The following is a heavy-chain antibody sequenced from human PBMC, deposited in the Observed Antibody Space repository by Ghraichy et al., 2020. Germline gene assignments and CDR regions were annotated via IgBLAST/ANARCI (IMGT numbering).Heavy chain of an antibody. V-gene: IGHV4-39*01. CDR2: IYYGGSI. D-gene: IGHD3-3*01. Sequence: SETLSLTCSLSGVSIRGSRYYWAWIRQPPGKGPEWIGSIYYGGSIYYNPSLKSRVTISADTSKNQFSLRLSSVTAADTAVYYCARHFIAKYGVAEDGSVDVWGQGTTVTVSS. CDR3: ARHFIAKYGVAEDGSVDV. J-gene: IGHJ6*02. CDR1: GVSIRGSRYY.